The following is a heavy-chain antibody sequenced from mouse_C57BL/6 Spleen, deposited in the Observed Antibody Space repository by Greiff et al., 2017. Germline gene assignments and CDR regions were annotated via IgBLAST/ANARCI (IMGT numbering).Heavy chain of an antibody. V-gene: IGHV1-82*01. J-gene: IGHJ4*01. CDR1: GYAFSSSW. Sequence: VQLQESGPELVKPGASVKISCKASGYAFSSSWMNWVKQRPGKGLEWIGRIYPGDGDTNYNGKFKGKATLTADKSSSTAYMQLSSLTSEDSAVDDCAGFYGGSLGYYAMDYWGQGTSVTVSA. CDR3: AGFYGGSLGYYAMDY. D-gene: IGHD1-1*01. CDR2: IYPGDGDT.